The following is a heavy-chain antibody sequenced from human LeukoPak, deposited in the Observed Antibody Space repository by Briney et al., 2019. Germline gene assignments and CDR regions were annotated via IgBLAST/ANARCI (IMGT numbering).Heavy chain of an antibody. Sequence: ASVKVSCKASGYTFITYYIHWVRQAPGQGLEWMGVINPSGAITTYAQKFQGRVTMTRDTSTSTVYMELSSLRSDDTAVYYCARAWRYTDRFDPWGQGTLVTVSS. D-gene: IGHD1-14*01. V-gene: IGHV1-46*01. CDR3: ARAWRYTDRFDP. CDR2: INPSGAIT. J-gene: IGHJ5*02. CDR1: GYTFITYY.